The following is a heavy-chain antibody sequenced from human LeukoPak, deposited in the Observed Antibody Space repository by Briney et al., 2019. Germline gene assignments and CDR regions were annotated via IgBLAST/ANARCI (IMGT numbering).Heavy chain of an antibody. V-gene: IGHV3-48*01. CDR3: ARDRDWAFDY. CDR2: ISSISSTI. Sequence: GGSLRLSCAASGFTLSSYSMNWVRQAPGKGLEWVSYISSISSTIYYADSVKGRFTISRDNAKNSLYLQMNSLRAEDTAVYYCARDRDWAFDYWGQGTLVTVSS. CDR1: GFTLSSYS. D-gene: IGHD3/OR15-3a*01. J-gene: IGHJ4*02.